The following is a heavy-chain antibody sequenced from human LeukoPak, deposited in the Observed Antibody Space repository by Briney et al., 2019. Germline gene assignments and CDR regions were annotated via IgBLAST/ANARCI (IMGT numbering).Heavy chain of an antibody. D-gene: IGHD6-19*01. CDR2: IKQDGSEK. CDR1: GFTFSSYW. CDR3: ARLSGYSSGWYYYYYMDV. Sequence: GGSLRLSCAASGFTFSSYWMSWVRQAPGKGLEWVANIKQDGSEKYYVDSVKGRFTISRDNAKNSLYLQMNSLRAEDTAVYYCARLSGYSSGWYYYYYMDVWGKGTTVTISS. J-gene: IGHJ6*03. V-gene: IGHV3-7*01.